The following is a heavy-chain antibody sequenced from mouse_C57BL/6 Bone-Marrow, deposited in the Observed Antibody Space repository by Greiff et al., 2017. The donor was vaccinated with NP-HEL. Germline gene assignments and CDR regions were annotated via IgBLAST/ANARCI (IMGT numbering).Heavy chain of an antibody. CDR3: ARGNYYGSSEDYAMDY. CDR1: GFTFSSYG. V-gene: IGHV5-6*01. CDR2: ISSGGSYT. J-gene: IGHJ4*01. Sequence: EVQVVESGGDLVKPGGSLKLSCAASGFTFSSYGMSWVRQTPDKRLEWVATISSGGSYTYYPDSVKGRFTISRDNAKNTLYLQMSSLKSEDTAMYYCARGNYYGSSEDYAMDYWGQGTSVTVSS. D-gene: IGHD1-1*01.